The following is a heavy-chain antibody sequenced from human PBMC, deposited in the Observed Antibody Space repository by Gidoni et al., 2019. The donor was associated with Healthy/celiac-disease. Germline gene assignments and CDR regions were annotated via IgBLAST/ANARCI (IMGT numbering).Heavy chain of an antibody. CDR3: ARQGRDGYNYEGFDY. D-gene: IGHD5-12*01. Sequence: QVQLQESGPGLVKPSETLSLTCTVSGGSISSYYWSWIRQPPGKGLEWIGYIYYSGSTNYNPSLKSRVTISVDTSKNQFSLKLSSVTAADTAVYYCARQGRDGYNYEGFDYWGQGTLVTVSS. V-gene: IGHV4-59*08. CDR1: GGSISSYY. CDR2: IYYSGST. J-gene: IGHJ4*02.